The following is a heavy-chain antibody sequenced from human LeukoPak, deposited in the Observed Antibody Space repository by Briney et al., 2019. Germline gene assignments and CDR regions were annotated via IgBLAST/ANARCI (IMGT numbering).Heavy chain of an antibody. CDR1: GGSISSGGYY. CDR3: ARQGDFWSGYYHNPWFDP. CDR2: IYYSGST. D-gene: IGHD3-3*01. J-gene: IGHJ5*02. Sequence: PSETLSLTCTVSGGSISSGGYYWSWIRQHPGKGLEWIGYIYYSGSTYYNPSLKSRVTISVDTSKNQFSLKLSSVTAADTAVYYCARQGDFWSGYYHNPWFDPWGQGTLVTVSP. V-gene: IGHV4-31*03.